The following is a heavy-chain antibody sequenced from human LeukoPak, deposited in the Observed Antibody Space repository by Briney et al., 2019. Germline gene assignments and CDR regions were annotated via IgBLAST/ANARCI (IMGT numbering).Heavy chain of an antibody. Sequence: GGSLRLSCAASGFTFSSYDMHWVRQATGKGLEWVSAIGTAGDTYYPGSVKGRFTISRENAKNSLYLQMNSLRAEDTAVYYCARPPYYGDYYHYGMDVWGQGTTVTVSS. J-gene: IGHJ6*02. D-gene: IGHD4-17*01. CDR2: IGTAGDT. CDR1: GFTFSSYD. CDR3: ARPPYYGDYYHYGMDV. V-gene: IGHV3-13*01.